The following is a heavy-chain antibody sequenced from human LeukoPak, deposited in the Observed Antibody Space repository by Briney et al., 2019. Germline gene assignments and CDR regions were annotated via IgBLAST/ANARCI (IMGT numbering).Heavy chain of an antibody. CDR3: ARDRGDREWPYNWFDP. V-gene: IGHV4-31*03. J-gene: IGHJ5*02. CDR1: GGSISSGGYY. CDR2: IYYSGST. Sequence: SETLSLTCTVSGGSISSGGYYWSWIRQHPGKGLEWIGYIYYSGSTYYNPPLKSRVTISVDTSKNQFSLKLSSVTAADTAVYYCARDRGDREWPYNWFDPWGQGTLVTVSS. D-gene: IGHD3-3*01.